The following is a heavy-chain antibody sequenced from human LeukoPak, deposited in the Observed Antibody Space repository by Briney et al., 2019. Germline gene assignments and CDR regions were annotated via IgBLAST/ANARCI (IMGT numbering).Heavy chain of an antibody. Sequence: GGSLNPPCPPSELTFISYTRTWVGKAPGKGLEWVSSITTSSSTISYADSVKGRFTISRDNAKNSLYLQMNSLRAEDTAVYYCARVKGTGFDYWGQGTLVSVSS. D-gene: IGHD1/OR15-1a*01. V-gene: IGHV3-21*01. CDR3: ARVKGTGFDY. CDR1: ELTFISYT. CDR2: ITTSSSTI. J-gene: IGHJ4*02.